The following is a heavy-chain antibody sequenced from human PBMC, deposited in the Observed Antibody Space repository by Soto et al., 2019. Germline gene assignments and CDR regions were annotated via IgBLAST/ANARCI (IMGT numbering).Heavy chain of an antibody. CDR2: IKQDVSEK. Sequence: GGSLRLSCAASGFTFSSYWMSWVRQAPGKGLEWVANIKQDVSEKYYVDSVKGRFTISRDNAKNSLYLQMNSLRAEDTAVYYCARDWVELRYFDWLPTQANWYFDLWGRGTRVTVSS. CDR1: GFTFSSYW. CDR3: ARDWVELRYFDWLPTQANWYFDL. J-gene: IGHJ2*01. V-gene: IGHV3-7*01. D-gene: IGHD3-9*01.